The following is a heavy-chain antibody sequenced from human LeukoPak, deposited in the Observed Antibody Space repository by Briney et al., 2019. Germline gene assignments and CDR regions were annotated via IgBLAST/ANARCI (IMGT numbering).Heavy chain of an antibody. Sequence: GESLKISCKGSGYTFTTYWIGWVRQMPGKGLEWMGIIYPGGSDARYSPSLQGQVTISVDKSISTAYLQWSSLKASDTAMYYCARQGRIVVVTTTHDAFDIWGQGTMVTVSS. J-gene: IGHJ3*02. D-gene: IGHD2-21*02. CDR2: IYPGGSDA. V-gene: IGHV5-51*01. CDR3: ARQGRIVVVTTTHDAFDI. CDR1: GYTFTTYW.